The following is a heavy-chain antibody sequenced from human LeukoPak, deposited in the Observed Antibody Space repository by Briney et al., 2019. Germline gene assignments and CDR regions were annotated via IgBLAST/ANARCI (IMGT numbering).Heavy chain of an antibody. V-gene: IGHV3-23*01. J-gene: IGHJ4*02. CDR1: GFTFSNYD. CDR3: AKDKTSGTYFDY. Sequence: GGSLRLSCAASGFTFSNYDMSWVRQAPGKALEWVSAVSGSGGSTYYADSVKGRFTVSRDNSKNTLYLQMNSLRAEDTAVYHCAKDKTSGTYFDYWGQGAPVTVSS. D-gene: IGHD1-26*01. CDR2: VSGSGGST.